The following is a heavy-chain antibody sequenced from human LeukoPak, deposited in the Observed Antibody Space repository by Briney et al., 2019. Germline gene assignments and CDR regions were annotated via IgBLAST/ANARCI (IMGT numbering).Heavy chain of an antibody. J-gene: IGHJ4*02. V-gene: IGHV3-23*01. CDR3: TRGGDLSTVAGALDY. CDR2: ISGSGGST. CDR1: GFTFSSYA. D-gene: IGHD6-19*01. Sequence: GSLRLSCAASGFTFSSYAMSWVRQAPGKGLEWVSAISGSGGSTYYADSVKGRFTISRDNSKNTLYLQMNSLKTEDTAVYYCTRGGDLSTVAGALDYWGQGTLVTVSS.